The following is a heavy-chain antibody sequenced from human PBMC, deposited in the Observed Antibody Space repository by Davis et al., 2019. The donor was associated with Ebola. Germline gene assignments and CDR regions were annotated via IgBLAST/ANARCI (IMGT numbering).Heavy chain of an antibody. V-gene: IGHV3-21*01. CDR2: ISSSSSYI. J-gene: IGHJ6*02. Sequence: GESLKISCAASGFTFSSYSMNWVRQAPGKGLEWVSSISSSSSYIYYADSVKGRFTISRDNAKNSLYLQMNSLRAEDTAVYYCARDGGGYNYYYYYGMDVWGQGTTVTVSS. D-gene: IGHD2-15*01. CDR1: GFTFSSYS. CDR3: ARDGGGYNYYYYYGMDV.